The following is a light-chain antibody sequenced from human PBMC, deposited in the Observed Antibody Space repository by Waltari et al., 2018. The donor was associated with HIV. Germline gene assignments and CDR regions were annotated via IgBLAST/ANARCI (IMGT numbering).Light chain of an antibody. CDR1: SSDVGSYNL. CDR3: CSYAGSSTYV. J-gene: IGLJ1*01. Sequence: QSALTQPASVSGSPGQSITISCTGTSSDVGSYNLVSWYQQHPGKAPKPRIYEVSTRPSGVSNRFSGAMSGNRASLTISGLQAEDEADYYCCSYAGSSTYVFGTGTKVTVL. V-gene: IGLV2-23*02. CDR2: EVS.